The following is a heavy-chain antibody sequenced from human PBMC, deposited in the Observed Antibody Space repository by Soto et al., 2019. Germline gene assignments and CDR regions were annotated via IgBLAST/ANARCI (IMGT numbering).Heavy chain of an antibody. D-gene: IGHD2-15*01. CDR3: ARHKGYCSGGSCSHRRNYYYYGMDV. CDR1: GYSFAGYW. J-gene: IGHJ6*02. Sequence: GESLKISCKGSGYSFAGYWITWVRQKPGKGLEWMGRIDPSDSQTYYSPSFRGHVTISATKSITTVFLQWSSLRASDTAMYYCARHKGYCSGGSCSHRRNYYYYGMDVWGQGTTVTVSS. CDR2: IDPSDSQT. V-gene: IGHV5-10-1*01.